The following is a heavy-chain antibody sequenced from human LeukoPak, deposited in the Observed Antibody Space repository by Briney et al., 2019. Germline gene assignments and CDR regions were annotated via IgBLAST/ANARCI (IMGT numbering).Heavy chain of an antibody. Sequence: ASVKVSCKASGYTFTSYYMHWVRQAPRQGLEWMGIINPSGGSTSYAQKFQGRVTMTRDMSTSTVYMELSSLRSEDTAVYYCARKGVTTVTIFDYWGQGTLVTVSS. CDR3: ARKGVTTVTIFDY. CDR1: GYTFTSYY. D-gene: IGHD4-17*01. J-gene: IGHJ4*02. CDR2: INPSGGST. V-gene: IGHV1-46*01.